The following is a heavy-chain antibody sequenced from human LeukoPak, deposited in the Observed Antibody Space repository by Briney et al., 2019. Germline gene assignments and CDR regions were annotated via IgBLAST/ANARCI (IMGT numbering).Heavy chain of an antibody. V-gene: IGHV4-59*01. Sequence: SETLSLTCTVSGGSISSYYWNWIRQPPGKGLEWIGYLYYSGTTNYNPSLKSRVTISVDTSKNQFSLKLSSVTAADTAVYYCARSRPTVGGFDYWGQGALVTVSS. D-gene: IGHD3-3*01. CDR3: ARSRPTVGGFDY. J-gene: IGHJ4*02. CDR1: GGSISSYY. CDR2: LYYSGTT.